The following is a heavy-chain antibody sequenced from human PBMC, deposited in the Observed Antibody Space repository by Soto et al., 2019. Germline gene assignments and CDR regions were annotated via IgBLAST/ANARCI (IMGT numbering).Heavy chain of an antibody. J-gene: IGHJ4*02. D-gene: IGHD6-19*01. V-gene: IGHV3-30*18. CDR2: ISGDGSQK. CDR1: GFTFRTYG. CDR3: AKEAPGGWHSFDT. Sequence: WGSLRLSCSACGFTFRTYGINWFRHPPGRGLEWVAFISGDGSQKYYGDYVKGRFSISRASSKKTLSLRMISLRTEDTSVYYCAKEAPGGWHSFDTCSQGTLVTV.